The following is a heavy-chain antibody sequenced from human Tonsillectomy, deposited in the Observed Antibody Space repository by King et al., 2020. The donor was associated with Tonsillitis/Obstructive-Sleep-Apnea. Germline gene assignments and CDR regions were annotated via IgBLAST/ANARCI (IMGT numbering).Heavy chain of an antibody. CDR3: ARDTLGWYFDL. J-gene: IGHJ2*01. CDR2: ISSSGSTI. V-gene: IGHV3-48*03. D-gene: IGHD6-13*01. Sequence: EVQLVESGGGLVQPGGSLRLSCAASGFTFSSYEMNWVRQAPGKGLEWVSYISSSGSTIYYADSVKGRFTISRDNAKNSLSLQMNSLRAEDTAVYYCARDTLGWYFDLWGRGTLVSVSS. CDR1: GFTFSSYE.